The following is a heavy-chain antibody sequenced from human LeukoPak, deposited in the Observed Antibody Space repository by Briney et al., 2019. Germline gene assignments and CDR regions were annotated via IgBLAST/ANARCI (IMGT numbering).Heavy chain of an antibody. CDR3: ARKRGYCSSTSCYKGAFDI. Sequence: GGSLRLSCAASGFTFDDYGMSWVRQAPGKGLEWVSGINWNGGSTGYADSVKGRFTISRDNAKNSLYLQMNSLRAEVTALYYCARKRGYCSSTSCYKGAFDIWGQGTMVTVSS. J-gene: IGHJ3*02. V-gene: IGHV3-20*04. CDR2: INWNGGST. D-gene: IGHD2-2*02. CDR1: GFTFDDYG.